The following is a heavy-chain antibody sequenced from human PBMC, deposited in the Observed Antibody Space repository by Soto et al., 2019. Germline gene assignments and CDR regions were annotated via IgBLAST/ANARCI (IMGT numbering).Heavy chain of an antibody. J-gene: IGHJ6*02. CDR2: IYWNDDK. V-gene: IGHV2-5*01. D-gene: IGHD3-10*01. CDR1: GFSLSTSGVG. Sequence: GSGPTLVNPTQTLTLTCTFSGFSLSTSGVGVGWIRQPPGKALEWLALIYWNDDKRYSPSLKSRLTITKDTSKNQVVLTMTNMDPVDTATYYCRSVERGVYYYYYGMDVWGQGTTVTVSS. CDR3: RSVERGVYYYYYGMDV.